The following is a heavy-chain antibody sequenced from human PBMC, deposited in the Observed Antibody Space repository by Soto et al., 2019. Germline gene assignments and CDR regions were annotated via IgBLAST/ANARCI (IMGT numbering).Heavy chain of an antibody. CDR1: GFTFSGYS. V-gene: IGHV3-48*02. Sequence: GGSLRLSCAASGFTFSGYSMSWVRQAPGKGLEWVSYISSSSSTIYYADSVKGRFTISRDNAKNSLYLQMNSLRDEDTAVYYCARDTYSGSPLDYYGMDVWGQGTTVTVSS. CDR3: ARDTYSGSPLDYYGMDV. D-gene: IGHD1-26*01. CDR2: ISSSSSTI. J-gene: IGHJ6*02.